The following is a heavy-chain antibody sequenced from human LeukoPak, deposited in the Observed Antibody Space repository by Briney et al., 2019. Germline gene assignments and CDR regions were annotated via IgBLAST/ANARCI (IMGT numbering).Heavy chain of an antibody. V-gene: IGHV3-11*01. CDR3: ARGRLGRFLEWFY. Sequence: GGSLRLSCAASGFNFSATYMTWIRQAPGKGLEWVSYISNRGIIINYADSVKGRFTISRDDAKSSLYLHMNNLRTEDTALYYCARGRLGRFLEWFYWGQGTLVTVSS. J-gene: IGHJ4*02. CDR1: GFNFSATY. CDR2: ISNRGIII. D-gene: IGHD3-3*01.